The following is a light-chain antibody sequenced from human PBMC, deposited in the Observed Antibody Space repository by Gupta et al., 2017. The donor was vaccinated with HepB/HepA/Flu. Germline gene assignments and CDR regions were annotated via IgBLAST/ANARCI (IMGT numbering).Light chain of an antibody. Sequence: QTVLTQEPSFSVSPGGTVTLTCGFSSGSVSTNYYPSWYQQTPGQAPRTLIYNTDIRSSGVPDRFSGSILGNKAALTITGAQADDESDYYCVLYIHSDMVFGGGTKLTVL. V-gene: IGLV8-61*01. CDR1: SGSVSTNYY. CDR3: VLYIHSDMV. J-gene: IGLJ3*02. CDR2: NTD.